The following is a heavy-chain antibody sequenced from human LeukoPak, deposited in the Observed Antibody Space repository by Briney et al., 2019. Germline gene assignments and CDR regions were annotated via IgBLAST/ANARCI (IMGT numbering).Heavy chain of an antibody. V-gene: IGHV3-33*01. D-gene: IGHD6-13*01. CDR2: IWYDGSNK. J-gene: IGHJ4*02. CDR3: ARDVSSSWYYFDY. CDR1: GFTFSSYG. Sequence: PGKSLRLSCAASGFTFSSYGMHWVRQAPGKGLEWVAVIWYDGSNKYYADSVKGRLTISRDNSKNTLYLQMNSLRAEDTAVYYCARDVSSSWYYFDYWGQGTLVTVSS.